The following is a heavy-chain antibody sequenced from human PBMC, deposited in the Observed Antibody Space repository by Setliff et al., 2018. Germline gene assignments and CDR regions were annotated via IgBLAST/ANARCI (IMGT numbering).Heavy chain of an antibody. CDR2: INSDGSST. V-gene: IGHV3-74*01. Sequence: GGSLRLSCAASGFSFSNYWMHWVRQAPGKGLVWVSRINSDGSSTNYADSVKGQFTVSRDNAKNTLYLQMNSLRAEDTAVYYCARDGHKSCGPDWYFDYWGPGTLVTVSS. CDR3: ARDGHKSCGPDWYFDY. J-gene: IGHJ4*02. D-gene: IGHD2-21*01. CDR1: GFSFSNYW.